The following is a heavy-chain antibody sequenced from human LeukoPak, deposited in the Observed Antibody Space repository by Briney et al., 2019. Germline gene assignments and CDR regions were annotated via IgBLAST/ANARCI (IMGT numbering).Heavy chain of an antibody. CDR1: GGSISSYY. Sequence: PSETLSLTCTVSGGSISSYYWSWIRQPPGKGLEWIGYIYYSGSTNYNPSLKSRVTISVDRSKNQFSLKLTSVTAADTAVYYCATLGEYYDSSGYYYNWGQGTLVTVSS. CDR3: ATLGEYYDSSGYYYN. CDR2: IYYSGST. V-gene: IGHV4-59*12. D-gene: IGHD3-22*01. J-gene: IGHJ4*02.